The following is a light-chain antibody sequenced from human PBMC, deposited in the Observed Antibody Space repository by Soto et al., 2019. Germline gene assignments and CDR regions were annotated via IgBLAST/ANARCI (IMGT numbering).Light chain of an antibody. CDR3: QQFLSYPST. J-gene: IGKJ5*01. CDR2: AAS. V-gene: IGKV1-9*01. CDR1: QSIRSY. Sequence: DILLTQSPSFLSASVGDRVTLTCRASQSIRSYLAWYQQKPGQAPKLLIYAASTWQSGVPFRFSGSGSGTSFTLTISSLQPEDFATYYCQQFLSYPSTFGQGTRLEIK.